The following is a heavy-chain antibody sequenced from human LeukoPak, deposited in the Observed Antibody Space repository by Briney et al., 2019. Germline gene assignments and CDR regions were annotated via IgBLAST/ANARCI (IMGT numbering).Heavy chain of an antibody. V-gene: IGHV1-8*01. CDR2: MNPNSGDT. CDR3: ARGLRDSSGREYFQH. Sequence: ASVKVSCKASGYTFTSYDISWVRQAAGQGLEWMGWMNPNSGDTGYAQKFKGRVTMTGNTSINTAYMELSSLRSEDTAVYYCARGLRDSSGREYFQHWGQGTLVTVSS. CDR1: GYTFTSYD. D-gene: IGHD3-22*01. J-gene: IGHJ1*01.